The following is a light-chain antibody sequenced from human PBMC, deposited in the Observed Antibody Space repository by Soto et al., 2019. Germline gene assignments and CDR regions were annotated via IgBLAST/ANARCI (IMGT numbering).Light chain of an antibody. V-gene: IGLV2-14*01. CDR2: DVT. J-gene: IGLJ2*01. CDR3: TSYTPCSTLV. CDR1: SSDIGTYNS. Sequence: QSALTQPASVSGSPGQAITISCTGTSSDIGTYNSVSWYQQHAGQVPKLMIYDVTNRPSGVSDRLSGSKSGNTASLTISGLQAEDEADYYGTSYTPCSTLVFGGGTKLTVL.